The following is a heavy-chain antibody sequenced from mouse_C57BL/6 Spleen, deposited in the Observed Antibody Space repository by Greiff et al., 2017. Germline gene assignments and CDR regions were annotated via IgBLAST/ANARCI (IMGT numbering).Heavy chain of an antibody. D-gene: IGHD1-1*01. Sequence: DVKLVESGGDLVKPGGSLKLSCAASGFTFSSYGMSWVRQTPDKRLEWVATISSGGSYTYYPDSVKGRFTIYRDNAKNTLYLQMSSLKSEDTAMYYCARQGDDYGSSLYYYAMDYWGQGTSVTVAS. J-gene: IGHJ4*01. CDR1: GFTFSSYG. CDR2: ISSGGSYT. CDR3: ARQGDDYGSSLYYYAMDY. V-gene: IGHV5-6*02.